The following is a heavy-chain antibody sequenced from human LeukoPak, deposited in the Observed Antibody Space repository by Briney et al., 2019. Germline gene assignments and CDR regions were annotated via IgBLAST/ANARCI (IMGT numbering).Heavy chain of an antibody. Sequence: ASVKVSCKASGYTFTGYYMHWVRQAPGQGLEWMGWINPNSGGTNYAQKFQGWVTMTRDTSISTAYMELSRLRSDDTAVYCCARDQLLWFGESIGAFDIWGQGTMVTVSS. CDR2: INPNSGGT. CDR3: ARDQLLWFGESIGAFDI. D-gene: IGHD3-10*01. V-gene: IGHV1-2*04. J-gene: IGHJ3*02. CDR1: GYTFTGYY.